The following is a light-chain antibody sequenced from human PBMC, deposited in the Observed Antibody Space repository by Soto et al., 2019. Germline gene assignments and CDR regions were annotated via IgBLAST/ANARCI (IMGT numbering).Light chain of an antibody. J-gene: IGLJ1*01. V-gene: IGLV2-14*01. CDR2: DVS. CDR3: SSYTSSSTRLYV. CDR1: SSDVGGYNY. Sequence: QSVLTQPASVSGSPGQSITISCTGTSSDVGGYNYVSWYQQHPGKAPKLMIYDVSNRPSGVSNRFSGSKSGNTASLTISGLQAEDEAEEYCSSYTSSSTRLYVFGTGTKLTVL.